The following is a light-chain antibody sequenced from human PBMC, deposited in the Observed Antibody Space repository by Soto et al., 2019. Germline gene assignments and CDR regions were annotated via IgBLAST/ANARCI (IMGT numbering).Light chain of an antibody. CDR2: KTS. V-gene: IGKV1-5*03. CDR3: QQYNVYWT. CDR1: QGLSGW. Sequence: IQMTQSPSTLSASVGDRVTITCRASQGLSGWLAWYQQKPGKAPKLLIYKTSSLESGVPSRFSGSGSGTEFTLTIRSLQPDDFATYYCQQYNVYWTFGQGTKVDIK. J-gene: IGKJ1*01.